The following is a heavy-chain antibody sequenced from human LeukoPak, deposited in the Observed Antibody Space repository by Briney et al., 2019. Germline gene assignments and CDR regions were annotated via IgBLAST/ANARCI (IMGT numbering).Heavy chain of an antibody. Sequence: PSETLSLTCTASGGSISSYYWSWIRQPPGKGLEWIGYIYDSGSTNYNPYLKSRVTISVDTSKNQFSLKLSSVTAADTALYYCARGGSGYDSFYYYGMDVWGQGTTVTVSS. J-gene: IGHJ6*02. V-gene: IGHV4-59*01. CDR1: GGSISSYY. CDR3: ARGGSGYDSFYYYGMDV. CDR2: IYDSGST. D-gene: IGHD5-12*01.